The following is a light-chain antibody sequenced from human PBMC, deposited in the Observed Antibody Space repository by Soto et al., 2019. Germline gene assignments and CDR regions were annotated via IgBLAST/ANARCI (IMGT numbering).Light chain of an antibody. J-gene: IGLJ1*01. CDR2: EVS. Sequence: QSALTQPASVSGSPGQPITISCTGTSSDIGGYNYVSWYQQHPGKAPKLMISEVSNRPSGVSNRFSGSKSGNTASLTISGLQTEDEADYYCCSYTTTSTPFVFGTGTKV. CDR3: CSYTTTSTPFV. V-gene: IGLV2-14*01. CDR1: SSDIGGYNY.